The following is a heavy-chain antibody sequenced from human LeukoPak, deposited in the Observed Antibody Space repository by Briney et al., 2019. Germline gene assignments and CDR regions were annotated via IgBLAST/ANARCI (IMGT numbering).Heavy chain of an antibody. Sequence: LGGSLRLSCAASGFTFSSCGMHWVRQAPGKGLEWVAVIWYDGSNKYYADSVKGRFTISRDNSKNTLYLQMNSLRAEDTAVYYCARDFAHCSSTSCPFDYWGQGTLVTVSS. CDR2: IWYDGSNK. CDR1: GFTFSSCG. V-gene: IGHV3-33*01. D-gene: IGHD2-2*01. J-gene: IGHJ4*02. CDR3: ARDFAHCSSTSCPFDY.